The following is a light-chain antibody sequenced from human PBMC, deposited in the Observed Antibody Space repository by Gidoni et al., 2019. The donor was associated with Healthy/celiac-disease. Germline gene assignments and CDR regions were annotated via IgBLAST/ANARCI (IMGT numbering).Light chain of an antibody. V-gene: IGKV3-20*01. CDR1: QSVSSSY. J-gene: IGKJ1*01. CDR3: QQYGSSPGT. CDR2: GAS. Sequence: EIVLTQSPGTLSLSPGERATLSCRASQSVSSSYLAWYQQKPGQAPRLLIYGASSRATGIPDRFSGSGSGTDFTLTISRLEPEDLAVYYCQQYGSSPGTFGQXTKVEIK.